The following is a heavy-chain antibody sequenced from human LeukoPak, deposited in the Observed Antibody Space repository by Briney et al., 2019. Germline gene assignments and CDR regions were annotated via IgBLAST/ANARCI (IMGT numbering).Heavy chain of an antibody. CDR1: GFTFSSYA. CDR2: ISSSSTI. Sequence: PGGSLRLSCAASGFTFSSYAMSWVRQAPGKGLEWVSYISSSSTIYYADSVKGRFTISRDNAKNSLYLQMNSLRAEDTAVYYCARVSRYYFDYWGQGTLVTVSS. J-gene: IGHJ4*02. V-gene: IGHV3-48*01. CDR3: ARVSRYYFDY.